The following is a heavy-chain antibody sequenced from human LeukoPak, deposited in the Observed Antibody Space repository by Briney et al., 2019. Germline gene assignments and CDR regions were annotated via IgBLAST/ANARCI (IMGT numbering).Heavy chain of an antibody. Sequence: GGSLRLSCAASGFTFSSYSMNWVRQAPGKGLEWVSSISSSSSYIYYADSVKGRFTISRDNAKNSLYLQMNSLRAEDTAVYYCAKGLDAVPAAQEYYYYYYGMDVWGQGTTVTVSS. CDR3: AKGLDAVPAAQEYYYYYYGMDV. CDR2: ISSSSSYI. CDR1: GFTFSSYS. D-gene: IGHD2-2*01. V-gene: IGHV3-21*04. J-gene: IGHJ6*02.